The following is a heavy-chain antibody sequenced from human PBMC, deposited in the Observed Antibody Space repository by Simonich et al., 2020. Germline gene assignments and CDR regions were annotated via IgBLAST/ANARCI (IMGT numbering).Heavy chain of an antibody. Sequence: EVQLVESGGGLVQPGGSLRLFCAASGFTFSSYEMNWVRQGPGKGLEWVSCISSSGSTIYYADSVKGRFTISRDNAKNSLYLQMNSLRAEDTAVYYCARDFRLQLVEIGTYYYYGMDVWGQGTTVTVSS. D-gene: IGHD6-6*01. V-gene: IGHV3-48*03. J-gene: IGHJ6*02. CDR3: ARDFRLQLVEIGTYYYYGMDV. CDR2: ISSSGSTI. CDR1: GFTFSSYE.